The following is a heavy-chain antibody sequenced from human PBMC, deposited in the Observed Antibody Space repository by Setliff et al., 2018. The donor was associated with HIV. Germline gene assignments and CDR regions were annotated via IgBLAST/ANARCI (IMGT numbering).Heavy chain of an antibody. V-gene: IGHV4-28*01. J-gene: IGHJ4*02. CDR3: ARSRGGHSSYHYLEY. D-gene: IGHD3-16*02. CDR2: IYYTGST. Sequence: PSETLSLTCVVSGYSISSNNWWGWIRQPPGKGLEYIGYIYYTGSTYNNPSLKSRVTMSVDTSKNQFSLNLSSVTALDTAVYYCARSRGGHSSYHYLEYWGQGTLVTVSS. CDR1: GYSISSNNW.